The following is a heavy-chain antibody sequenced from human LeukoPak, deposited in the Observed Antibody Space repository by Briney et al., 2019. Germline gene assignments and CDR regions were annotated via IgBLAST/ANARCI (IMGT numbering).Heavy chain of an antibody. CDR3: ASAPETYYYDSWRPPHSYYLDY. Sequence: SETLSLTCAVYGGSFSGYYWSWIRQPPGKGLEWIGEINHSGSTNYNPSLKSRVTISVDTSKNQFSLKLSSVTAADTAVYYCASAPETYYYDSWRPPHSYYLDYWGQGTLVTVSS. D-gene: IGHD3-22*01. CDR1: GGSFSGYY. V-gene: IGHV4-34*01. CDR2: INHSGST. J-gene: IGHJ4*02.